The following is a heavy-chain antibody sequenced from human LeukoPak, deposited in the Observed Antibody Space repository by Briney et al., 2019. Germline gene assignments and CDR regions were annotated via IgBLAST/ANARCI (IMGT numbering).Heavy chain of an antibody. CDR2: VNSDGSST. CDR1: VFTFSIYW. Sequence: PGGSLRLSCAASVFTFSIYWMHWVRQAPGKGLVCVSRVNSDGSSTNYADSVKGRFTISRDNAQNTLFLQMNSLRADDTAVYYCARGPLIGGSKSWFDPWGQGTLVTVSS. J-gene: IGHJ5*02. V-gene: IGHV3-74*01. D-gene: IGHD7-27*01. CDR3: ARGPLIGGSKSWFDP.